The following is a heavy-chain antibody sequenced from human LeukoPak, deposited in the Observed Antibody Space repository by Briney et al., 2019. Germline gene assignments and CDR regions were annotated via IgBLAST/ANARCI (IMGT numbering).Heavy chain of an antibody. V-gene: IGHV3-23*01. Sequence: GGSLRLSCAASGFTFSSYAMSWVRQAPGKGLEWVSGISGSGGSTYYADSVKGRFTISRDNSKNTLYLQMNGLRAEDTAVYYCAKGGGNRDFDYWGQGTLVTVSS. D-gene: IGHD4-23*01. CDR2: ISGSGGST. CDR1: GFTFSSYA. J-gene: IGHJ4*02. CDR3: AKGGGNRDFDY.